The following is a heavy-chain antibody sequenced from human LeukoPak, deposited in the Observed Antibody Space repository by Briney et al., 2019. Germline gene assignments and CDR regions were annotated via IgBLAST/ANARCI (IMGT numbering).Heavy chain of an antibody. CDR1: GVSISNYY. V-gene: IGHV4-59*01. CDR3: ARDRVGLGSGRVYGMDV. D-gene: IGHD3-10*01. CDR2: FYNSGST. Sequence: SETLSLTCTVSGVSISNYYWSWIRQPPGKGLEWVWDFYNSGSTNYTPSLKSRATISVDTSKNQLSLQLTSVNSADTAVYYCARDRVGLGSGRVYGMDVWGQGTTVTVSS. J-gene: IGHJ6*02.